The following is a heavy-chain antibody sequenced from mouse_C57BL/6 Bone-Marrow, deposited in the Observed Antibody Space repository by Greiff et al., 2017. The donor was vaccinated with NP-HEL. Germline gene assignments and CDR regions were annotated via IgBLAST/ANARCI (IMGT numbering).Heavy chain of an antibody. J-gene: IGHJ2*01. CDR3: RSSLSCCGNSIDY. Sequence: VQLQQPGAELVKPGASVKMSCKASGYTFTSYWITWVKQRPGQGLEWIGDIYPGSGSTNYNEKFKSKATLTVDTSSSTAYMQLSSLTSEDSAVYCGRSSLSCCGNSIDYWGQGTTLTVSS. CDR1: GYTFTSYW. CDR2: IYPGSGST. D-gene: IGHD2-10*01. V-gene: IGHV1-55*01.